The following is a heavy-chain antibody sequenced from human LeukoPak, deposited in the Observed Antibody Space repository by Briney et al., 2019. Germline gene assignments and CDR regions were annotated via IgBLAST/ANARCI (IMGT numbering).Heavy chain of an antibody. CDR2: IYYSGST. D-gene: IGHD6-13*01. CDR3: ARCPAYSSSWYVGRYYFDY. J-gene: IGHJ4*02. Sequence: DPSETLSLTCTVSGGSISSYYWSWIRQPPGKGLGWIGYIYYSGSTNYNPSLKSRVTISVDTSKNQFSLKLSSVTAADTAVYYCARCPAYSSSWYVGRYYFDYWGQGTLVTVSS. CDR1: GGSISSYY. V-gene: IGHV4-59*08.